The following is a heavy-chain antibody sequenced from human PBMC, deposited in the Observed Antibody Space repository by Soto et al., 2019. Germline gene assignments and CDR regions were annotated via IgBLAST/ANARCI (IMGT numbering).Heavy chain of an antibody. CDR2: INTDGSST. Sequence: EVQLVESGGGLVQPGGSLRLACAASGFTFSGYWMHWVRQAPGKGLLWVSRINTDGSSTTYADSVKGRFTGSRDNAKNTLDLQVNSLKAEDTAVYYCARVGSTGRVYWGRGTLVTVSS. J-gene: IGHJ4*02. CDR1: GFTFSGYW. V-gene: IGHV3-74*03. D-gene: IGHD6-13*01. CDR3: ARVGSTGRVY.